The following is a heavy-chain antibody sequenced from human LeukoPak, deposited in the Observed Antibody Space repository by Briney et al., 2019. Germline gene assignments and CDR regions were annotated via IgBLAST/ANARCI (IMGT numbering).Heavy chain of an antibody. CDR2: IIPIFGTA. CDR3: ARTRLGMHNWFDP. CDR1: GGTFSSYA. Sequence: SVKVSCKASGGTFSSYAISWVRQAPGQGLEWMGGIIPIFGTANYAQKFQGRVTITTDESTSTAYMELSSLRSEDTAVYYCARTRLGMHNWFDPWGQGTRVTVSS. D-gene: IGHD7-27*01. J-gene: IGHJ5*02. V-gene: IGHV1-69*05.